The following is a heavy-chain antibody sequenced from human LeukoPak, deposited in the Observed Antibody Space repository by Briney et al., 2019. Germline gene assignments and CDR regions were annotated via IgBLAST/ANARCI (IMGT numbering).Heavy chain of an antibody. V-gene: IGHV4-39*07. CDR3: ACGTTSLLTY. CDR1: GGSISSSSYY. Sequence: SETLSLTCTVSGGSISSSSYYWGWIRQPPGKGLEWIGSIYYSGSTYYNPSLKSRVTISVDTSKNQFSLKLSSVTAADTAVYYCACGTTSLLTYWGQGTLVTVSS. J-gene: IGHJ4*02. CDR2: IYYSGST. D-gene: IGHD2-2*01.